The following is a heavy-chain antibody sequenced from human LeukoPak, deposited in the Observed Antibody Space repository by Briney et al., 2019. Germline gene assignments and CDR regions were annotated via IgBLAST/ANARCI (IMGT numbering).Heavy chain of an antibody. Sequence: GGSLRLSCAASGFTLSGYFMSWVRQAPGEGLEWAASIKGDGSEKYYVDSVKGRFTISRDNAKNTLYLQMNSLRAEDTAVYYCARVSVVVGASSHFDYWGQGTLVTVSS. V-gene: IGHV3-7*01. J-gene: IGHJ4*02. CDR1: GFTLSGYF. D-gene: IGHD1-26*01. CDR3: ARVSVVVGASSHFDY. CDR2: IKGDGSEK.